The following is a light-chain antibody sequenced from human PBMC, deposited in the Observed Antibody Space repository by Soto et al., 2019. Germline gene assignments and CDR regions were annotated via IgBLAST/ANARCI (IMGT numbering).Light chain of an antibody. CDR3: QQYGSSPRT. Sequence: EIVMTQSPATLSVSPGERATLSCRASQSVSSSYLAWYQQKPGQAPRLLIYGASSRATGIPDRFSGSGSGTAFTLTISRLEPEDFAVYYCQQYGSSPRTFGQGTKVDI. CDR2: GAS. J-gene: IGKJ1*01. V-gene: IGKV3-20*01. CDR1: QSVSSSY.